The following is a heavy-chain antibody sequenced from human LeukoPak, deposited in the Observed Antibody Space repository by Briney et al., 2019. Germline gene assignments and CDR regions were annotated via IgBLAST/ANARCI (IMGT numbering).Heavy chain of an antibody. D-gene: IGHD3-22*01. Sequence: GASVKVFCKASGYTFTSYGISWVRQAPGQGLEWMGWIGAYNGNTNYAQKLQGRVTMTRDTSISTAYMELSRLRSDDTAVYYCARDLTRYYDSSGYDAFDIWGQGTMVTVSS. CDR1: GYTFTSYG. CDR2: IGAYNGNT. V-gene: IGHV1-18*01. J-gene: IGHJ3*02. CDR3: ARDLTRYYDSSGYDAFDI.